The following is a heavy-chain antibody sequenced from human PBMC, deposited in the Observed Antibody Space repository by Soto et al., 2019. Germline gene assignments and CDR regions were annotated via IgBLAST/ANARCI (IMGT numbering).Heavy chain of an antibody. D-gene: IGHD3-22*01. V-gene: IGHV1-18*04. CDR2: ISAYNGST. Sequence: ASVKVSCKASGYTFTSYGISWVRQAPGQGLEWMGRISAYNGSTNYAQKFQGWVTMTRDTSTSTVYMELSSLRSEDTAVYYCARVRRSSGYYYGYWGQGTPVTVSS. J-gene: IGHJ4*02. CDR3: ARVRRSSGYYYGY. CDR1: GYTFTSYG.